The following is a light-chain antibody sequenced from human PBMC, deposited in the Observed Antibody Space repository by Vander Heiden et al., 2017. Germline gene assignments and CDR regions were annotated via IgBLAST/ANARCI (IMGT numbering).Light chain of an antibody. CDR2: AAS. Sequence: DIQMTQSPSSLSASVGDRVTITCRASQSISSYLNWYQQKPGKAPKLLIYAASSLQSGVPSRFSGSGYGTDFTLTISSRQPEDFAPYYCQQSDSTHMYTFGQGTKMXIK. J-gene: IGKJ2*01. CDR3: QQSDSTHMYT. V-gene: IGKV1-39*01. CDR1: QSISSY.